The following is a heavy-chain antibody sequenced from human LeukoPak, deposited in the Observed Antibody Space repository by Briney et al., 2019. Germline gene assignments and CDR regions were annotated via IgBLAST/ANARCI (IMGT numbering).Heavy chain of an antibody. CDR1: GGSISSSSYY. Sequence: SETLSLTCTVSGGSISSSSYYWGWIRQPPGKGLEWIGSIYYSGSTYYNPSLKSRVTISVDTSKNQFSLKLSSVTAADTAVYYCARHPDYYDIWGQGTMVTVSS. J-gene: IGHJ3*02. V-gene: IGHV4-39*01. CDR2: IYYSGST. CDR3: ARHPDYYDI. D-gene: IGHD3-10*01.